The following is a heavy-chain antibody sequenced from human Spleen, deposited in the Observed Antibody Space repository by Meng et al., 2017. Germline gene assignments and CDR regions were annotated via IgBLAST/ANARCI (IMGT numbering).Heavy chain of an antibody. CDR2: IYSGGNT. J-gene: IGHJ4*02. CDR1: GFTVSHNY. V-gene: IGHV3-53*05. CDR3: SKSADDSGWYSELDY. D-gene: IGHD6-19*01. Sequence: GESLKISCAASGFTVSHNYMSWVRQAPGKGLEWVSVIYSGGNTYYADSVKGRFTISRDNSKKALYLQMNSLRADDAAVYYCSKSADDSGWYSELDYWGQGTLVTVSS.